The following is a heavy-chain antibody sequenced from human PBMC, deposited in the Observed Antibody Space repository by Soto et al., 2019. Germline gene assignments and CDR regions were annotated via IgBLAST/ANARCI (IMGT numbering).Heavy chain of an antibody. V-gene: IGHV1-46*03. Sequence: HVQLVQSGAEVKKPGASVKGSCKASGYTFTSYYMHWVRQAPGQGLEWMGIINPSGGSTSYAQKFQGRVTMTRDTSTSTVYMELSSLRSEDTAVYYCASVSLTTDDAFDIWGQGTMVTVSS. CDR1: GYTFTSYY. D-gene: IGHD4-17*01. CDR3: ASVSLTTDDAFDI. CDR2: INPSGGST. J-gene: IGHJ3*02.